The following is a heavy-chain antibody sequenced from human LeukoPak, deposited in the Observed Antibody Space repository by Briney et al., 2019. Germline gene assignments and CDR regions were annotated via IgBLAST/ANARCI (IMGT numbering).Heavy chain of an antibody. D-gene: IGHD4-17*01. CDR2: ISSSSGHI. CDR3: ARDPVYGDTSEVPCY. CDR1: GFTFSDYT. Sequence: SGGSLRLSCAASGFTFSDYTMNWVRQAPGRGLEWVSSISSSSGHIIYADSVKGRFTISRDNDKNSLFLQMNTLRAEDTAVYYCARDPVYGDTSEVPCYWGQGTLVTVSS. J-gene: IGHJ4*02. V-gene: IGHV3-21*06.